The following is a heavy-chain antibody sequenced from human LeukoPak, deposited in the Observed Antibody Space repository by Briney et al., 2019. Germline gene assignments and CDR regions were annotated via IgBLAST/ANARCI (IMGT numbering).Heavy chain of an antibody. Sequence: GGSLRLSCAASGFTFSSYAMSWVRQAPGKGLEWVSAISGSGGSTYYADSVKGRFTISRDNSENTLYLQMNSLRAEDTAVYYCARGSTSEHFQHWGQGTLVTVSS. CDR3: ARGSTSEHFQH. CDR2: ISGSGGST. V-gene: IGHV3-23*01. D-gene: IGHD6-13*01. CDR1: GFTFSSYA. J-gene: IGHJ1*01.